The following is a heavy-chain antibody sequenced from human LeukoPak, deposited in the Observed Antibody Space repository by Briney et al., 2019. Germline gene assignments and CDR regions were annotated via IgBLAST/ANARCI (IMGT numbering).Heavy chain of an antibody. J-gene: IGHJ6*03. CDR1: GGSLSSSTYC. Sequence: SETLSLTCTVSGGSLSSSTYCWAWIRQTPGRGLEWIGTFFYGGSTSYIPSLKSRVTISLDTPKRQLSLKLSSVTAADTAVYYCARVVVFGVVSSDYYYYYMDVWGKGTTVTVCS. CDR3: ARVVVFGVVSSDYYYYYMDV. V-gene: IGHV4-39*07. CDR2: FFYGGST. D-gene: IGHD3-3*01.